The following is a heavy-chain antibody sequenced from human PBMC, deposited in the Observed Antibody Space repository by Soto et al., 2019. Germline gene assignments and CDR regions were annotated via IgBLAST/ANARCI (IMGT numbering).Heavy chain of an antibody. CDR1: GFTFSSYA. V-gene: IGHV3-23*01. CDR3: AKNLRDLTDAFDI. CDR2: ISGSGGST. Sequence: GGSLILSCAASGFTFSSYAMSWVRQAPGKGLEWVSAISGSGGSTYYADSVKGRFTISRDNSKNTLYLQMNSLRAEDMAVYYCAKNLRDLTDAFDIWGQGTMVTVSS. D-gene: IGHD3-9*01. J-gene: IGHJ3*02.